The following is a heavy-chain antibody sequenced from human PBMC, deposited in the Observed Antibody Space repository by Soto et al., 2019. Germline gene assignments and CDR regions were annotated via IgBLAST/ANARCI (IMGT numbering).Heavy chain of an antibody. CDR1: GGSISSYY. V-gene: IGHV4-59*01. Sequence: SETLSLTCTVSGGSISSYYWSWIRQPPGKGLEWIGYIYYSGSTNYNPSLKSRVTISVDTSKNQFSLKLSSVTAADTAVYYCARTPKGTTVTTLDYDYYYYGMDVWGQGTTVTVSS. CDR2: IYYSGST. D-gene: IGHD4-17*01. CDR3: ARTPKGTTVTTLDYDYYYYGMDV. J-gene: IGHJ6*02.